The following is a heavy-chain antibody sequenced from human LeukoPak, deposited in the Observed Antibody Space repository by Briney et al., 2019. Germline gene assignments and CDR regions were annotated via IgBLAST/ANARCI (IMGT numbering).Heavy chain of an antibody. CDR2: MPPDGNEK. CDR1: GFTFSSYW. D-gene: IGHD1-1*01. V-gene: IGHV3-7*01. Sequence: GGSLRLSCAVSGFTFSSYWVSWVRQAPGKGLEWVANMPPDGNEKYYVDSVRGRFTISRDNAKNSLYLQMNSLRAEDTAVYLCARSPASGTAIGYWGQGTLVTVSS. J-gene: IGHJ4*02. CDR3: ARSPASGTAIGY.